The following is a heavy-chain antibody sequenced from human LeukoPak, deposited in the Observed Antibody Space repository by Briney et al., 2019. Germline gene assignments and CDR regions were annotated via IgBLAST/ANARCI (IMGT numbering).Heavy chain of an antibody. Sequence: ASVKVSCKASGYTITDYYIHWVRQAPGQGLEWMGWINPNSGGTNYAQKFEGRVTMTTDTSINTGYVELSSLTSDDTAVHFCARAHYLRLYFFDYWGQGTLVTVSS. D-gene: IGHD3-10*01. CDR1: GYTITDYY. CDR2: INPNSGGT. CDR3: ARAHYLRLYFFDY. V-gene: IGHV1-2*02. J-gene: IGHJ4*02.